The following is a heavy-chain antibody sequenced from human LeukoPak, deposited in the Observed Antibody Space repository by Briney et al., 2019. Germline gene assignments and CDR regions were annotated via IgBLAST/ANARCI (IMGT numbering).Heavy chain of an antibody. V-gene: IGHV3-23*01. Sequence: GGSLRLSCAASGFTFSSYAMSWVRQAPVKGVEWVSAISGSGGSTYYADSVKGRFTISRDNSKNTLYLQMNSLRAEDTAVYYCAKDYFGYYYGMDVWGQGTTVTVSS. J-gene: IGHJ6*02. CDR1: GFTFSSYA. D-gene: IGHD3-9*01. CDR3: AKDYFGYYYGMDV. CDR2: ISGSGGST.